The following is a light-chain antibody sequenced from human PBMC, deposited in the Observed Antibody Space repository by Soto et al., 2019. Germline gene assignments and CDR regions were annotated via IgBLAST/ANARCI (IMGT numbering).Light chain of an antibody. CDR1: SSNIGSDF. J-gene: IGLJ1*01. Sequence: QSALTQPPSASGTPGQRVTISCSGSSSNIGSDFVYWYQQLPGTAPKLLIYHNYQRPSGVPDRFSGSKSGTSGSLAISDLRSEDEADYYCSAWVDSLSAYVFGAGTKVTVL. CDR2: HNY. V-gene: IGLV1-47*01. CDR3: SAWVDSLSAYV.